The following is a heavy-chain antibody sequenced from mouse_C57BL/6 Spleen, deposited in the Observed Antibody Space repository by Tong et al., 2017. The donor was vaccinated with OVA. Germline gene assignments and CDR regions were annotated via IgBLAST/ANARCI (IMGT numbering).Heavy chain of an antibody. J-gene: IGHJ1*03. CDR3: ARPKSNYVDWYFDV. V-gene: IGHV5-17*01. CDR2: ISSGSSII. Sequence: EVQLQESGGGLVKPGGSLKLSCAASGFTFSDYGMHWVRQAPEKGLEWVAYISSGSSIIYYADTVKGRFTISRDNAKNTLFLQMTSLRSEDTAMYYCARPKSNYVDWYFDVWGTGTTVTVSS. CDR1: GFTFSDYG. D-gene: IGHD2-5*01.